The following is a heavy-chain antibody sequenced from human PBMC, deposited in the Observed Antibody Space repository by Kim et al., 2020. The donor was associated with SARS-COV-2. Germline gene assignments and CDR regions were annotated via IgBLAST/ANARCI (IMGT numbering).Heavy chain of an antibody. V-gene: IGHV5-10-1*01. CDR2: IDPSDSYT. CDR3: ARLEDSSSWYGGYYYYYGMDV. CDR1: GYSFTSYW. D-gene: IGHD6-13*01. Sequence: GESLKISCKGSGYSFTSYWISWVRQMPGKGLEWMGRIDPSDSYTNYSPSFQGHVTISADKSISTAYLQWSSLKASDTAMYYCARLEDSSSWYGGYYYYYGMDVWGQGTTVTVSS. J-gene: IGHJ6*02.